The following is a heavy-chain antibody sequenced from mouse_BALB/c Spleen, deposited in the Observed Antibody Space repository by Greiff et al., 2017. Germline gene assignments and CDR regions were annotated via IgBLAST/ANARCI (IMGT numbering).Heavy chain of an antibody. CDR1: GYTFTSYW. V-gene: IGHV1-69*02. CDR2: IYPSDSYT. Sequence: QVQLHQPGAELVRPGASVKLSCKASGYTFTSYWINWVKQRPGQGLEWIGNIYPSDSYTNYNQKFKDKATLTVDKSSSTAYMQLSSPTSEDSAVYYCTSDYYFDYWGQGTNITVSS. J-gene: IGHJ2*01. CDR3: TSDYYFDY. D-gene: IGHD2-4*01.